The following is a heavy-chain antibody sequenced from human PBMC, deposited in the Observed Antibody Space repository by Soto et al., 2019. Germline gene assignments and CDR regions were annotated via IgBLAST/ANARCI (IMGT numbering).Heavy chain of an antibody. Sequence: GGSLRLSCAASGFTFRMYWMHWVRQAPGKGPEWVSRINDDGISTNYADSVKGRFTISRDNAKNTLYLQRNALRVEDTAVYYCTRGPRSTSTGTGAFWGQGTLVTVSS. CDR1: GFTFRMYW. V-gene: IGHV3-74*01. J-gene: IGHJ4*02. CDR3: TRGPRSTSTGTGAF. CDR2: INDDGIST. D-gene: IGHD1-1*01.